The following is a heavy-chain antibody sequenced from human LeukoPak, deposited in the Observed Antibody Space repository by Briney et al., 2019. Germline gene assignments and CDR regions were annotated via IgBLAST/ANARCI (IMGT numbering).Heavy chain of an antibody. D-gene: IGHD6-19*01. CDR1: GFTFSSYS. CDR2: ISSSSSYI. V-gene: IGHV3-21*01. J-gene: IGHJ4*02. Sequence: GGSLRLSCAASGFTFSSYSMNWVHQAPGKGLEWVSSISSSSSYIYYADSVKGRFTISRDNAKNSLYLQMNSLRAEDTAVYFCARESAVEQWLASFDYWGQGTLVTVSS. CDR3: ARESAVEQWLASFDY.